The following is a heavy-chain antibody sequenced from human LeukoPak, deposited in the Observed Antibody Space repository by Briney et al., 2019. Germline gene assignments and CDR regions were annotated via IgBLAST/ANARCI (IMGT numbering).Heavy chain of an antibody. D-gene: IGHD3-22*01. J-gene: IGHJ4*02. Sequence: SVKVSCKASGYTFSSYAISWVRQAPGQGLEWMGGIIPIFDTGNYAQKFQDRLTITADESTSTAYMELSSLRSEDTAVYYCARTYYYDSSGYYFDYWGQGILVTVSS. CDR2: IIPIFDTG. V-gene: IGHV1-69*13. CDR1: GYTFSSYA. CDR3: ARTYYYDSSGYYFDY.